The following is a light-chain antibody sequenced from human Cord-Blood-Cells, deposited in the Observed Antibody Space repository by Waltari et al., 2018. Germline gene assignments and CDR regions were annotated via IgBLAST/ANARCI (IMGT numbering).Light chain of an antibody. CDR3: QVWDSSSDHRV. J-gene: IGLJ3*02. CDR1: NLGSKS. Sequence: SYVLTQPPSVSVAPGKTARITCGGNNLGSKSVHWYQQKPGQAPVLVIYYDSDRPPGIPERFSGSNSGNTATLTISRVEAGDEADYYCQVWDSSSDHRVFGGGTKLTVL. CDR2: YDS. V-gene: IGLV3-21*04.